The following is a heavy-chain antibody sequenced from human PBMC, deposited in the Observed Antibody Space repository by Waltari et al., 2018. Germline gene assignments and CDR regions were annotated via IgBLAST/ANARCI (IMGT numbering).Heavy chain of an antibody. J-gene: IGHJ6*03. D-gene: IGHD6-6*01. CDR3: ARNHYSSSSIDYYYYMDV. Sequence: VQLVQSGAAVQKAGFSVKVYCKASGGTFSSYAISGVRQAPGKGLEWLGGIIPIFGTANYAQKFQGRVTMTADESTSTAYMELSSLRSEDTAVYYCARNHYSSSSIDYYYYMDVWGKGTTVTVSS. CDR1: GGTFSSYA. CDR2: IIPIFGTA. V-gene: IGHV1-69*01.